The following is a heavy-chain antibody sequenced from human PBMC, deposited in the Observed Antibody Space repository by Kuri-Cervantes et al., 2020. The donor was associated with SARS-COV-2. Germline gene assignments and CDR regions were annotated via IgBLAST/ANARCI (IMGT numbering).Heavy chain of an antibody. Sequence: GGSLRLSCAASGFTFSSYSMNWVRQAPGKGLEWVSSISSSSSYIYYADSVKGRFTISRDNAKNSLYLQMSSLRAEDTAVYYCARRSSGWYVSFDYWGQGTLVTVSS. CDR1: GFTFSSYS. CDR3: ARRSSGWYVSFDY. CDR2: ISSSSSYI. D-gene: IGHD6-19*01. V-gene: IGHV3-21*01. J-gene: IGHJ4*02.